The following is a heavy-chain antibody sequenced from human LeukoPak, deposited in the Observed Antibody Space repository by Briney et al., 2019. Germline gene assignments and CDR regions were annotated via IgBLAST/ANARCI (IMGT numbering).Heavy chain of an antibody. CDR3: AKEPTMLYGYVY. J-gene: IGHJ4*02. CDR1: GYTFTSYG. D-gene: IGHD5-12*01. CDR2: ISAYNGNT. V-gene: IGHV1-18*01. Sequence: GSVKVSCKASGYTFTSYGISWVRQAPGQGLEWMGWISAYNGNTNYAQKLQGRVTMTTDTSTSTAYMELRSLRSDDTAVYYCAKEPTMLYGYVYWGQGTLVTVSS.